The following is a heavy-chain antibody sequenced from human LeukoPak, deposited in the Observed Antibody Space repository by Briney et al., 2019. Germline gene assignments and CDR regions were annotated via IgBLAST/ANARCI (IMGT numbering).Heavy chain of an antibody. D-gene: IGHD4-11*01. J-gene: IGHJ6*03. CDR1: GFTFSSYA. Sequence: PGRSLRLSCAASGFTFSSYAMHWVRQAPGKGLEWVAVISYDGSNKYYADSVKGRFTISRDNSKNTLYLQMNSLRAEDTAVYYCAKGGEHQYSNYEVNYFYYMDVWGKGTTVTVSS. CDR3: AKGGEHQYSNYEVNYFYYMDV. V-gene: IGHV3-30-3*01. CDR2: ISYDGSNK.